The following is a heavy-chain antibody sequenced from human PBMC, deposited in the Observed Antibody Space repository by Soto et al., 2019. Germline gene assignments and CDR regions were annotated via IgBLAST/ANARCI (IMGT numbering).Heavy chain of an antibody. CDR1: GDSMTRNL. CDR3: ARLNSNGNYRLDY. CDR2: ISYSGST. D-gene: IGHD3-16*02. V-gene: IGHV4-59*08. Sequence: QVQLQESGPGLVKPSETLSLTCTVSGDSMTRNLWSWVRQPPGKGLEYVGDISYSGSTSYNPSLKSRATISIDTSKKQFSLNLNSVTAADTALYYCARLNSNGNYRLDYWGQGTLVTVSS. J-gene: IGHJ4*02.